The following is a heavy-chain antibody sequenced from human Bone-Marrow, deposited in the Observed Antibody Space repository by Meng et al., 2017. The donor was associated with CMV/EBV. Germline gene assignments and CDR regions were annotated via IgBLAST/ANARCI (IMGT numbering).Heavy chain of an antibody. CDR2: IIPIFGTA. Sequence: SVKVSCKASGGTFSSYAISWVRQAPGQGLEWMGGIIPIFGTANYAQKFQGRVTITTDESTSTAYMELSSLRSEDTAVYYCAREYIVVVPAAISRRSNWFDPWGQGTLVTVSS. V-gene: IGHV1-69*05. D-gene: IGHD2-2*01. CDR1: GGTFSSYA. CDR3: AREYIVVVPAAISRRSNWFDP. J-gene: IGHJ5*02.